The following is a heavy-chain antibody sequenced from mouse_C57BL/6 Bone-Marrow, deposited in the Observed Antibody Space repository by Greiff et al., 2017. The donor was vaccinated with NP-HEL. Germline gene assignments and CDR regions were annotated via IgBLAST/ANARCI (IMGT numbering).Heavy chain of an antibody. D-gene: IGHD2-4*01. CDR2: ISSGGSYT. CDR3: ASPYDYDVAWFAY. Sequence: EVQRVESGGDLVKPGGSLKLSCAASGFTFSSYGMSWVRQTPDKRLEWVATISSGGSYTYYPDSVKGRFTISRDNAKKTLYLQMSSLKSEDTAMYYCASPYDYDVAWFAYWGQGTLVTVSA. V-gene: IGHV5-6*01. CDR1: GFTFSSYG. J-gene: IGHJ3*01.